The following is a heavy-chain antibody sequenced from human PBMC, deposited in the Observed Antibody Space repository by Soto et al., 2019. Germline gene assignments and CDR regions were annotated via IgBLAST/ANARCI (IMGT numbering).Heavy chain of an antibody. Sequence: QTLSLTCAISGDSVSSNSAAWNWIRQSPSKGLEWLGRTYYRSKWYNDYAVSVKSRITINPDTSKNQFSLQLNSVTPEDTAVYYCARAKPIAAAGTGFDYWGQGTLVTVSS. D-gene: IGHD6-13*01. CDR1: GDSVSSNSAA. V-gene: IGHV6-1*01. J-gene: IGHJ4*02. CDR2: TYYRSKWYN. CDR3: ARAKPIAAAGTGFDY.